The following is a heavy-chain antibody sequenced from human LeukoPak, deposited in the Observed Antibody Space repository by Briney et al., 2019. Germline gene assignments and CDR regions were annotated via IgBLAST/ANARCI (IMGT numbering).Heavy chain of an antibody. CDR3: ARDFLFIAAAVYFDY. CDR1: GYTFTSYG. CDR2: ISAYNGNT. Sequence: GASVKVSCKASGYTFTSYGISWVRQAPGQGLEWMGWISAYNGNTNYAQKLQGRVTMTTDTSTSTAYMELRSLRSDDTAVYYCARDFLFIAAAVYFDYWGQGTLVTVSS. V-gene: IGHV1-18*01. D-gene: IGHD6-13*01. J-gene: IGHJ4*02.